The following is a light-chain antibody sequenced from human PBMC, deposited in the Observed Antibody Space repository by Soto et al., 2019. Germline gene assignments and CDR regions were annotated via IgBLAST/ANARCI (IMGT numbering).Light chain of an antibody. V-gene: IGKV3-11*01. J-gene: IGKJ3*01. CDR2: DAS. CDR1: QSVSTF. CDR3: QQRSNWPLT. Sequence: EIVLTQSPATLSLSPGERATLSCRASQSVSTFLAWYQQKPGQAPRLLIYDASTRATGIPARFSGTGSGTDFTLTISSLEPEDSAVYYCQQRSNWPLTFGPGTKLHIK.